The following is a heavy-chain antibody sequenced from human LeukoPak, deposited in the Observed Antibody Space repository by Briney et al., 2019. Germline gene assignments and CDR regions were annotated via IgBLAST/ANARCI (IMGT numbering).Heavy chain of an antibody. Sequence: GSLRLSCAASGFTVSSNYMSWVRQAPGKGLEWVSVIYSGGSTYYADSVKGRFTISRDNSKNTLYLQMNSLRAEDTAVYYCARDFGGSYYGYYYYGMDVWGQGTTVTVSS. CDR1: GFTVSSNY. V-gene: IGHV3-66*01. J-gene: IGHJ6*02. D-gene: IGHD1-26*01. CDR2: IYSGGST. CDR3: ARDFGGSYYGYYYYGMDV.